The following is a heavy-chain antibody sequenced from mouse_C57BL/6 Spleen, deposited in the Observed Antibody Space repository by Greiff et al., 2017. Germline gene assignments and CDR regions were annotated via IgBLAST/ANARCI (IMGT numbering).Heavy chain of an antibody. CDR3: ARGSGYWDYFDY. J-gene: IGHJ2*01. CDR2: IYPSDSET. D-gene: IGHD3-2*02. CDR1: GYTFTSYW. Sequence: QFQLQQPGAELVRPGSSVKLSCKASGYTFTSYWMDWVKQRPGQGLEWIGNIYPSDSETHYNQKFKDKATLTVDKSSSTAYMQLSSLTSEDSAVYYCARGSGYWDYFDYWGQGTTLTVSS. V-gene: IGHV1-61*01.